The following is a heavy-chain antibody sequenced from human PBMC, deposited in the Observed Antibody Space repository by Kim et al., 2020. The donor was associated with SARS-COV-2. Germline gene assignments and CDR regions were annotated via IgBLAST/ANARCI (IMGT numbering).Heavy chain of an antibody. J-gene: IGHJ4*02. CDR1: GYSFTSYW. Sequence: GESLKISCKGSGYSFTSYWISWVRQMPGKGLEWMGRIDPSDSYTNYSPSFQGHVTISADKSISTAYLQWSSLKASDTAMYYCASRRESSGWPYYFDYWGQGTLVTVSS. CDR2: IDPSDSYT. D-gene: IGHD6-19*01. V-gene: IGHV5-10-1*01. CDR3: ASRRESSGWPYYFDY.